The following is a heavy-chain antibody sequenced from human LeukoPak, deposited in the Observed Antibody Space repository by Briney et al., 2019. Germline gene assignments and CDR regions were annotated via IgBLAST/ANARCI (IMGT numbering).Heavy chain of an antibody. CDR2: ISGSGGST. Sequence: GGSLRLSCAASGFTVSSNYMSRVRQAPGKGLEWVSAISGSGGSTYYADSVKGRFTISRDNSKNTLYLQMNSLRAEDTAVYYCANIIAAAGDWGQGTLVTVSS. D-gene: IGHD6-13*01. J-gene: IGHJ4*02. V-gene: IGHV3-23*01. CDR3: ANIIAAAGD. CDR1: GFTVSSNY.